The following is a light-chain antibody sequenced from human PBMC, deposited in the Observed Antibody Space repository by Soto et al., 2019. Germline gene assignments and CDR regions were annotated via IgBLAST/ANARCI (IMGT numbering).Light chain of an antibody. Sequence: EIVMTQSPATLSVSPGERVALSCRASQSVRGNFAWYQQKPGQAPRLLIYGASTRATGIPARFSGSGSGTEFTLTISSLQSEDFAVYYCQQYNNWPPTFGQGTKVEIK. J-gene: IGKJ1*01. CDR1: QSVRGN. V-gene: IGKV3D-15*01. CDR3: QQYNNWPPT. CDR2: GAS.